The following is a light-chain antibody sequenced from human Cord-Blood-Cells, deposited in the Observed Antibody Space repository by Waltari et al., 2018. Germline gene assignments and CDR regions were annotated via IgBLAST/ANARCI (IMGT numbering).Light chain of an antibody. Sequence: QSVLTQPASVSGSPGQSITISCPGTSSDVGGYNYLSWYQQHPGKAPQLMIYDVSNRPSGVSNRFSGSKSGNTASLTISGLQAEDEADYYCSSYTSSSGYVFGTGTKVTVL. CDR3: SSYTSSSGYV. J-gene: IGLJ1*01. V-gene: IGLV2-14*03. CDR2: DVS. CDR1: SSDVGGYNY.